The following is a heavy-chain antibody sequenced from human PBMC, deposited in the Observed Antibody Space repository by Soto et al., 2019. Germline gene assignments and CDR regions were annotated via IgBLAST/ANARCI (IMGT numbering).Heavy chain of an antibody. D-gene: IGHD2-15*01. CDR2: ISSSSSTI. CDR3: ARDRGYCSGGSCYSNY. Sequence: EVQLVESGGGLVQPGGSLRLSCAASGFTFSSYSMNWVRQAPGKGLEWVSYISSSSSTIYYADSVKGQFTISRDNAKNSLYLQMNSLRAEDTAVYYCARDRGYCSGGSCYSNYWGQGTLVTVSS. V-gene: IGHV3-48*01. CDR1: GFTFSSYS. J-gene: IGHJ4*02.